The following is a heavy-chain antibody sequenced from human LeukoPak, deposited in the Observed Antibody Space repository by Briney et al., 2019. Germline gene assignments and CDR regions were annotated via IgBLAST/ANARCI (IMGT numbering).Heavy chain of an antibody. Sequence: PGGSLRLSCAASGFTFSSYAMSWVRQAPGKGLEWVSAISGSGGSTYYADSVKGRFTISRDNSKNTLYLQMNSLRAEDTAVYYCAKDLLWFGKRGICDYWGQGTLVTVSS. CDR1: GFTFSSYA. D-gene: IGHD3-10*01. J-gene: IGHJ4*02. CDR3: AKDLLWFGKRGICDY. V-gene: IGHV3-23*01. CDR2: ISGSGGST.